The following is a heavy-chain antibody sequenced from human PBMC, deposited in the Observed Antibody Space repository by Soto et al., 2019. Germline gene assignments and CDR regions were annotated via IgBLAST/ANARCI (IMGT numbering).Heavy chain of an antibody. Sequence: QVPLVQLGAEVKQPGASVRVSCKASGSTRTIFFIYGLRHAPGQGLEWMGWIDSVSDGTNYAHKFQGRVTMTRDTSTTTAFMELSGLRSDDTAVYYCARGGSYYAHWGQGTLVTVSS. CDR3: ARGGSYYAH. CDR1: GSTRTIFF. J-gene: IGHJ4*02. V-gene: IGHV1-2*02. CDR2: IDSVSDGT. D-gene: IGHD1-26*01.